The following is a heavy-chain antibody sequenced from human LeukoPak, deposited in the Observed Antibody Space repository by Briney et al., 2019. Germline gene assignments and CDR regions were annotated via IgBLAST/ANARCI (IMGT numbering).Heavy chain of an antibody. D-gene: IGHD3-3*01. CDR2: INHSGSI. CDR3: ARPHSTFFDQDAAYYFDY. CDR1: GGIFNGYY. J-gene: IGHJ4*02. Sequence: PSETLSLTCAVYGGIFNGYYWSWIRQPPGKGLEWIGEINHSGSINYNPSLKSRVTISVGTSKNQFSLKLSSVTAADTAVYYCARPHSTFFDQDAAYYFDYWGQGTLVTVSS. V-gene: IGHV4-34*01.